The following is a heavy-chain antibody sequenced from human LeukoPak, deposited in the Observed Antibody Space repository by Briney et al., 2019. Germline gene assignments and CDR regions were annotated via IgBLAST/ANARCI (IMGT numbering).Heavy chain of an antibody. CDR3: AREYSSSSGRRAFDI. J-gene: IGHJ3*02. D-gene: IGHD6-6*01. CDR2: IYYSGST. Sequence: SSETLSLTCTVSGGSISSSSYYWGWIRQPPGKGLEWIGSIYYSGSTYYNPSLKSRVTISVDTSKNQFSLKLSSVTAADTAVYYCAREYSSSSGRRAFDIWGQGTMATVSS. V-gene: IGHV4-39*01. CDR1: GGSISSSSYY.